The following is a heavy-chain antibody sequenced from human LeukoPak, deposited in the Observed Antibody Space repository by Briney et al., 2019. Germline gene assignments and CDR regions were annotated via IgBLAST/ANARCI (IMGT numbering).Heavy chain of an antibody. CDR2: IKLDGREK. V-gene: IGHV3-7*01. CDR3: ARWQAAGLN. D-gene: IGHD6-13*01. CDR1: GFTFSTNG. J-gene: IGHJ4*02. Sequence: GGSLRLSCAASGFTFSTNGMGWARPAPGKGLGWVADIKLDGREKYYADSVKGRFTISRDNGKNSLYLQRNSLSAEDTAVYYCARWQAAGLNWGQGTLVTVSS.